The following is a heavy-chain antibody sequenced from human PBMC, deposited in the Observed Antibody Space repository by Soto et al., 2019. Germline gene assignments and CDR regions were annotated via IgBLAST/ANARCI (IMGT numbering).Heavy chain of an antibody. CDR3: ARDFASPDDYGSGKLYYYMDV. J-gene: IGHJ6*03. CDR2: IFYSGST. CDR1: GDSVSSSYYY. D-gene: IGHD3-10*01. Sequence: PSETLSLTCTVSGDSVSSSYYYWGWIRQPPGKGLEWIGSIFYSGSTYYNPSLKSRVTISVDTSKNQFSLKLSSVTAADTAVYYCARDFASPDDYGSGKLYYYMDVWGKGTTVTVSS. V-gene: IGHV4-39*07.